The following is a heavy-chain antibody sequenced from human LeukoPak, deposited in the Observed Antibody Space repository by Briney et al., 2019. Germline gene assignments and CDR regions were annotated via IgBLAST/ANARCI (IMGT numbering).Heavy chain of an antibody. Sequence: PGGSLGLSCAASGFTFASYAMSWVRQAPGTGLEWVSAISGEGTNTYYADSVKGRFTISRDNSKNTLYLQMNSLRAEDTAVYYCAKDVRQPTDGDYWGQGTLVTVSS. CDR1: GFTFASYA. CDR3: AKDVRQPTDGDY. J-gene: IGHJ4*02. D-gene: IGHD6-13*01. V-gene: IGHV3-23*01. CDR2: ISGEGTNT.